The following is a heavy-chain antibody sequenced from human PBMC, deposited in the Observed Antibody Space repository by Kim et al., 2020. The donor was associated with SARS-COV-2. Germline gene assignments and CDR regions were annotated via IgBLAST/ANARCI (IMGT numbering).Heavy chain of an antibody. CDR2: INAGNGNT. Sequence: ASVKVSCKASGYTFTSYAMHWVRQAPGQRLEWMGWINAGNGNTKYSQKFQGRVTITRDTSASTAYMELSSLRSEDTAVYYCARGQQLVLRPLGLLGYWGQGTLVTVSS. D-gene: IGHD6-13*01. V-gene: IGHV1-3*01. CDR1: GYTFTSYA. J-gene: IGHJ4*02. CDR3: ARGQQLVLRPLGLLGY.